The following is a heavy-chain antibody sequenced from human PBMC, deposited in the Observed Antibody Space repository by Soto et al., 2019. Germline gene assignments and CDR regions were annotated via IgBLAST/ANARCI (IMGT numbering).Heavy chain of an antibody. CDR2: ISYDGSNK. J-gene: IGHJ6*02. Sequence: GGSLRLSCAASGFTFSSYGMHWVRQAPGKGLEWVVVISYDGSNKYYADSVKGRFTISRDNSKNTLYLQMNSLRAEDTAVYYCAKDISGEYYYGMDVWGQGTTVTVSS. CDR1: GFTFSSYG. V-gene: IGHV3-30*18. D-gene: IGHD6-19*01. CDR3: AKDISGEYYYGMDV.